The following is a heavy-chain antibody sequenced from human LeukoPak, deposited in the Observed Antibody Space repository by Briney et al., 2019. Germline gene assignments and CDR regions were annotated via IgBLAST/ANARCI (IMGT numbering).Heavy chain of an antibody. D-gene: IGHD3-10*01. CDR3: ARHARGLLWFGELTGWSDP. V-gene: IGHV4-59*08. Sequence: SSETLSLTCTVSGGSISSYYWSWIRQPPGKGLEWIGYIYYSGSTNYNPSLKSRVTISVDTSKNQFSLKLSSVTAADTAVYYCARHARGLLWFGELTGWSDPWGQGTLVTVSS. CDR2: IYYSGST. J-gene: IGHJ5*02. CDR1: GGSISSYY.